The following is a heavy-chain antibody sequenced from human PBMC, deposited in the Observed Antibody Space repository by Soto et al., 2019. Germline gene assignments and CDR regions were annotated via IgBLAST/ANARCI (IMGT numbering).Heavy chain of an antibody. CDR2: ISAYNGNT. CDR1: GYTFTSYG. V-gene: IGHV1-18*01. CDR3: ARVDCSGGSCYSVSWFDP. J-gene: IGHJ5*02. D-gene: IGHD2-15*01. Sequence: ASVKVSCKASGYTFTSYGISWVRQAPGQGLEWMGWISAYNGNTNYAQKFQGRVTMTTDASTSTAYKELSSLRSEDTAVYYCARVDCSGGSCYSVSWFDPWGQGTLVTVSS.